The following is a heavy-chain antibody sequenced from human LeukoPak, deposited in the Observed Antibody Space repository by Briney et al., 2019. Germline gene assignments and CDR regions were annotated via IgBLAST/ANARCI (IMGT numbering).Heavy chain of an antibody. Sequence: ASVKVSCKVSGYTLTELSIHCVRQAPGKGLEWMGGFDPEDGETIYAQRFQGRVTMTEDTSTDTAYMELSSLRSEDAAVYYCATASYYYDSSGYQGYFQHWGQGTLVTVSS. CDR2: FDPEDGET. J-gene: IGHJ1*01. CDR3: ATASYYYDSSGYQGYFQH. D-gene: IGHD3-22*01. CDR1: GYTLTELS. V-gene: IGHV1-24*01.